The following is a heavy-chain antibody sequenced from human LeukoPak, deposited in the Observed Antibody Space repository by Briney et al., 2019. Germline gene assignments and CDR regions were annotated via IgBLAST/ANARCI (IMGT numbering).Heavy chain of an antibody. CDR1: GFTFSSYG. J-gene: IGHJ4*02. CDR3: AKEYGYTYGEFDY. V-gene: IGHV3-23*01. Sequence: PGGTLRLSCAASGFTFSSYGMSWVRQAPGKGLEWVSAISGSGGRTFYADSVQGRFTISRDNSKNTLYLQMNSLRAEDTAVYYCAKEYGYTYGEFDYWGQGTLVTVSS. D-gene: IGHD5-18*01. CDR2: ISGSGGRT.